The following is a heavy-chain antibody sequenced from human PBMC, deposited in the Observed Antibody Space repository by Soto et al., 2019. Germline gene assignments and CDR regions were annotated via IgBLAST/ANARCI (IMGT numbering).Heavy chain of an antibody. Sequence: QVQLVQSGAEVKKPGSSVKVSCKASGGTFSSYAISWVRQAPGQGLEWMGGIIPIFGTANYAQKFQGRVTITADESTSTAYMELSSPRSEDTAVYYCASLGVYSSGWNWFDPWGQGTLVTVSS. CDR1: GGTFSSYA. J-gene: IGHJ5*02. V-gene: IGHV1-69*01. CDR3: ASLGVYSSGWNWFDP. D-gene: IGHD6-19*01. CDR2: IIPIFGTA.